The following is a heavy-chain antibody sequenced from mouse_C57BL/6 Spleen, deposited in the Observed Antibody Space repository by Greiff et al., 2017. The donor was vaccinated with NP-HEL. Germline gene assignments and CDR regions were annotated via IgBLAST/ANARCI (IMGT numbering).Heavy chain of an antibody. CDR1: GFSLTSYG. D-gene: IGHD2-3*01. CDR3: AKIDDGYRYFDV. J-gene: IGHJ1*03. Sequence: VMLVESGPGLVQPSQSLSITCTVSGFSLTSYGVHWVRQSPGKGLEWLGVIWRGGSTDYNAAFMSRLSITKDNSKSQVFFKMNSLQADDTAIYYCAKIDDGYRYFDVWGTGTTVTVSS. CDR2: IWRGGST. V-gene: IGHV2-5*01.